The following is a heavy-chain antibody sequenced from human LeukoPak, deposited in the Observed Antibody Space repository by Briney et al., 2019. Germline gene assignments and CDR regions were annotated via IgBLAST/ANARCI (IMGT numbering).Heavy chain of an antibody. D-gene: IGHD6-19*01. Sequence: QSGGSLRLSCAASGFTFSSYGMHWVRQAPGKGLEWVAFIWCDGSNKYYADSVKGRFTISRDNSKNTLYLQMNSLRAEDTAVYYCAREGVGAVAGTFDYWGQGALVTVSS. CDR2: IWCDGSNK. CDR3: AREGVGAVAGTFDY. CDR1: GFTFSSYG. J-gene: IGHJ4*02. V-gene: IGHV3-30*02.